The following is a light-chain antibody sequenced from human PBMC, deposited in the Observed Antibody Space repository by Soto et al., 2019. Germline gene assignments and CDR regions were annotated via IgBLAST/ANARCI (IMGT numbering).Light chain of an antibody. J-gene: IGKJ4*01. CDR3: QQSFSAPLT. Sequence: DIQMTQSPSSLSASVGDRVTITCRASQNIKKYLNWYQQQPGKAPKLLIYTASSLQVGFPSRFNGSVSGTDFTLIISSLQPADSENYYGQQSFSAPLTFGGGTKVEIK. V-gene: IGKV1-39*01. CDR1: QNIKKY. CDR2: TAS.